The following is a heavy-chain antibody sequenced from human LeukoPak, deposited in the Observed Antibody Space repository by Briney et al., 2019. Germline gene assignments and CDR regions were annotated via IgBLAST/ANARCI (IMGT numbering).Heavy chain of an antibody. V-gene: IGHV4-59*08. D-gene: IGHD7-27*01. Sequence: SETLSLTCTVSGGSISRYYWSWIRQPPGKGLEWIGYIYYSGSTDCNPSLKSRVTISVDTSSNQSSLKVTSVTAADTAVYYCARSKSWGFDAFDIWGQGTMVTVSS. J-gene: IGHJ3*02. CDR1: GGSISRYY. CDR2: IYYSGST. CDR3: ARSKSWGFDAFDI.